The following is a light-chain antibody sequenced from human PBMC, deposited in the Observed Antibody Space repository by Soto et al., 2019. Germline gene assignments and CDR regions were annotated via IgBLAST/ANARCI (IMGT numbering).Light chain of an antibody. CDR1: QDVVKW. J-gene: IGKJ5*01. CDR2: GAS. CDR3: QQANSFPIT. Sequence: DIQMTQSPPSVSASVGDRVTITFRASQDVVKWLAFYQQKPGKAPTLLIHGASSLQSGVPPRYSGSGYGTDFTLTISSLQPEDFATYYCQQANSFPITFGQGTRLEIK. V-gene: IGKV1-12*01.